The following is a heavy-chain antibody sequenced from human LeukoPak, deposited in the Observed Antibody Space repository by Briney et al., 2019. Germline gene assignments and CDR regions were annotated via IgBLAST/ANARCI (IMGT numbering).Heavy chain of an antibody. CDR3: ARDPATGSYFRFDAFDI. Sequence: GGSLRLSCAASGFTFSSYSMNWVRQAPGKGLEWVSSISSSGSYIYYADSVKGRFTISRDTAKNSLYLQMNSLRAEDTAMYYCARDPATGSYFRFDAFDIWGQGTMVTVSS. D-gene: IGHD1-26*01. CDR1: GFTFSSYS. J-gene: IGHJ3*02. CDR2: ISSSGSYI. V-gene: IGHV3-21*01.